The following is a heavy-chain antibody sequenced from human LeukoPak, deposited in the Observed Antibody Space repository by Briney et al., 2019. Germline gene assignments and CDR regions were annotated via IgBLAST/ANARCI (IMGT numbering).Heavy chain of an antibody. Sequence: SVKVSCKASGGTLSSYAISWVRQAPGQGLEWMGGIIPIFGTANYAQKFQGRVTITADESTGTAYMELSSLRSEDTAVYYCARTLYYYDSSGYSWYFDYWGQGTLVTVSS. V-gene: IGHV1-69*01. CDR1: GGTLSSYA. CDR2: IIPIFGTA. J-gene: IGHJ4*02. CDR3: ARTLYYYDSSGYSWYFDY. D-gene: IGHD3-22*01.